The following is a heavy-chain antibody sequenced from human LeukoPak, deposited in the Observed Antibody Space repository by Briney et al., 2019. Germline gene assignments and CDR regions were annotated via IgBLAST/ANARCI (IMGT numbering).Heavy chain of an antibody. J-gene: IGHJ4*02. Sequence: ASVKVSCKASGYTFTSYDINWVRQATGQGLEWMGWMNPNSGNTGYAQKFQGRVTITRNTSISTAYMELSSLRSEDTAVYYCARGPITMIVVSPSYYFDYWGQGTLITVSS. V-gene: IGHV1-8*03. D-gene: IGHD3-22*01. CDR2: MNPNSGNT. CDR1: GYTFTSYD. CDR3: ARGPITMIVVSPSYYFDY.